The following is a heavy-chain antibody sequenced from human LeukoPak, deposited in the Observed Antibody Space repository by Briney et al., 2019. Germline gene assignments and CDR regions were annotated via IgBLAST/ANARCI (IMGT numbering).Heavy chain of an antibody. CDR1: GFTFSYYG. Sequence: PGGSLRLSCAASGFTFSYYGMHWVRQAPGKGLEWVAFIRYDGNDKFYAESVKGRFTISRDNAKKSLYLQMNSLRAEDTAVYSCARGADGVSSNSRGWFDPWGQGTLVTVSS. V-gene: IGHV3-30*02. J-gene: IGHJ5*02. CDR3: ARGADGVSSNSRGWFDP. CDR2: IRYDGNDK. D-gene: IGHD2-15*01.